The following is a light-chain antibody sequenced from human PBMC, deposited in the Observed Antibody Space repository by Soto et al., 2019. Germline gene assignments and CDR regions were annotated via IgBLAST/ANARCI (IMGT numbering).Light chain of an antibody. CDR2: GAS. J-gene: IGKJ1*01. CDR3: QQYGSSPRT. Sequence: EIVLTQSPGTLSLSPGERDTLSCRASQSVSSSYLAWYQQKPGQAPRLLIYGASSRATGIPDRFSGSGSGTDITLTISRLESEDFAVYYCQQYGSSPRTFGQGTKVEIK. CDR1: QSVSSSY. V-gene: IGKV3-20*01.